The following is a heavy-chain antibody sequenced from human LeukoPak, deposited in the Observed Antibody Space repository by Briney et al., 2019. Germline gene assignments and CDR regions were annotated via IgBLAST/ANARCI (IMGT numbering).Heavy chain of an antibody. CDR3: ARDIAAAGTNYFDY. D-gene: IGHD6-13*01. Sequence: GASVKVSCKASGYAFTGYYMQWVRQAPGQGLEWMGWINPNSGDTNYAQNFQGRVTMTSNTSITTAYMGLSGLTPDDTAVYYCARDIAAAGTNYFDYWGQGTLVTVSS. CDR2: INPNSGDT. J-gene: IGHJ4*02. V-gene: IGHV1-2*02. CDR1: GYAFTGYY.